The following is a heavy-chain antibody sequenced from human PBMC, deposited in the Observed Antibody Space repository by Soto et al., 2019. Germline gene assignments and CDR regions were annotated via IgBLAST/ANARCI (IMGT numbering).Heavy chain of an antibody. D-gene: IGHD5-12*01. J-gene: IGHJ6*02. CDR2: IYPGDSDT. Sequence: GESLKISCKGSGYSFTSYWINWVRQMPGKGLEWMGVIYPGDSDTRYSPSFQGQGTISADKSINTAYLQRRSLKASDTAVYYCARHRGSPGSYFGMDVWGQGTTVTVS. CDR1: GYSFTSYW. V-gene: IGHV5-51*01. CDR3: ARHRGSPGSYFGMDV.